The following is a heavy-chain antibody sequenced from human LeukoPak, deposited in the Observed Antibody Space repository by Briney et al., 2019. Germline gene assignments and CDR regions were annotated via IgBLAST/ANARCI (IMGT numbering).Heavy chain of an antibody. CDR3: ARGLSGSYLVGYYYYYMDV. CDR2: IYTSGST. CDR1: GGSTSSGSYY. V-gene: IGHV4-61*02. J-gene: IGHJ6*03. Sequence: SETLSLTCTVSGGSTSSGSYYWSWIRQPAGTGLEWIGRIYTSGSTNYNPSLKSRVTISVDTSKNQFSLKLSSVTAADTAVYYCARGLSGSYLVGYYYYYMDVWGKGTTVTVSS. D-gene: IGHD1-26*01.